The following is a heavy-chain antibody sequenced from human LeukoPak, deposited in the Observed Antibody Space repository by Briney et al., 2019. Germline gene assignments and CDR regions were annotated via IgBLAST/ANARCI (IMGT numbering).Heavy chain of an antibody. CDR2: IIPIFGTA. D-gene: IGHD1-20*01. V-gene: IGHV1-69*06. J-gene: IGHJ4*02. Sequence: ASVKVSCKASGGTFSSYAISWVRQAPGQGLEWMGGIIPIFGTANYAQKFQGRVTITADKSTSTAYMELSSLRSEDTAVYYCARLITGTTSSFDYWGQGTLVTVSS. CDR3: ARLITGTTSSFDY. CDR1: GGTFSSYA.